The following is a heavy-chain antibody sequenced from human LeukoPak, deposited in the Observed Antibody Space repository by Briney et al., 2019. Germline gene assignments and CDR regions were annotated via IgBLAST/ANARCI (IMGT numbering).Heavy chain of an antibody. CDR2: ISSSGGST. CDR1: GFTFSSDA. Sequence: GGSLRLSCAASGFTFSSDAMRWVRQAPGKGLEWVSAISSSGGSTYYADSVRGRFIISRDSSKNTLYLQMNSLRAEDTAVYYCAKVDSGSYYSFGTNWGQGTLVTVSS. V-gene: IGHV3-23*01. D-gene: IGHD1-26*01. CDR3: AKVDSGSYYSFGTN. J-gene: IGHJ4*02.